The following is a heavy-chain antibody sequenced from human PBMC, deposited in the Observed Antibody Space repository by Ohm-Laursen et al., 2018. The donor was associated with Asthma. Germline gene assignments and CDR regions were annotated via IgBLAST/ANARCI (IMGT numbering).Heavy chain of an antibody. V-gene: IGHV3-74*01. D-gene: IGHD3-10*01. J-gene: IGHJ4*02. CDR2: INSDGSST. Sequence: SLRLSCSASGFTFDDYAMHWVRQAPGKGLVWVSRINSDGSSTTYADSVRGRFTISRDNAKNTLYLQINSLRAEDTAVYYCARDYYGSGAYWGQGTLVTVSS. CDR1: GFTFDDYA. CDR3: ARDYYGSGAY.